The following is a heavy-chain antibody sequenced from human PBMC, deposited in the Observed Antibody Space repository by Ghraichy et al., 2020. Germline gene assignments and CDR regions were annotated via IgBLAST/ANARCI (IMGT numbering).Heavy chain of an antibody. CDR1: GFTFSNYA. J-gene: IGHJ4*02. CDR2: ISSDGGST. CDR3: HGYSSVLDY. Sequence: GGSLRLSCSASGFTFSNYAMHWVRQAPGKGLEYVSAISSDGGSTYYADSVKGRFTVSRDNSKNTLYLQMSSLRAEDTAVYYCHGYSSVLDYWGQGTLVTVAS. D-gene: IGHD6-19*01. V-gene: IGHV3-64D*06.